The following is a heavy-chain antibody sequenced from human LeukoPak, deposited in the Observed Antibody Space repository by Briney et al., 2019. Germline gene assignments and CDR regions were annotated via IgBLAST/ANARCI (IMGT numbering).Heavy chain of an antibody. D-gene: IGHD6-19*01. Sequence: GRSLRLSCAASGFTFSSYSMNWVRQAPGKGLEWVSSISSSGAYIYLADSLKGRFTISRDNAKNSLYLQMNSLRAEDTAVYYCARAVAVAGTDWYFDLWGRGTLVTVSS. J-gene: IGHJ2*01. V-gene: IGHV3-21*01. CDR3: ARAVAVAGTDWYFDL. CDR2: ISSSGAYI. CDR1: GFTFSSYS.